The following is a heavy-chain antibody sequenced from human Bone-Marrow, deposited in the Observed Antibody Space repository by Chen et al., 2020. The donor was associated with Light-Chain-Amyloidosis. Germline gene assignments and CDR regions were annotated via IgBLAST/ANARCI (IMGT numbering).Heavy chain of an antibody. CDR2: IYPDDSDA. CDR1: GYTFPNYG. D-gene: IGHD5-12*01. J-gene: IGHJ4*02. Sequence: EVQLEQSGPEVKKPGESLKISCKGSGYTFPNYGIGWVRQLPGKGLEWRGVIYPDDSDARYSPSFEGQVTISADKSITTAYLQWRSLKASDTAMYYCARRRDGYNFDYWGQGTLVTVSS. V-gene: IGHV5-51*01. CDR3: ARRRDGYNFDY.